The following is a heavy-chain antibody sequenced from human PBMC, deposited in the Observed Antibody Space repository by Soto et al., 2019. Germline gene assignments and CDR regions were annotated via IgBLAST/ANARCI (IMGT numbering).Heavy chain of an antibody. CDR3: ARDPSQENSDYVWGSYRYSSYFDD. V-gene: IGHV3-7*03. D-gene: IGHD3-16*02. Sequence: GGSLRLSCAASGFTFSSYWLSWVRQAPGKGLEWVANIKQDGSEKYYVDTVKGRFTISRDNAKNSLYLKMNSLRAEDTAVYYWARDPSQENSDYVWGSYRYSSYFDDWGQGTLVTVSS. CDR2: IKQDGSEK. CDR1: GFTFSSYW. J-gene: IGHJ4*02.